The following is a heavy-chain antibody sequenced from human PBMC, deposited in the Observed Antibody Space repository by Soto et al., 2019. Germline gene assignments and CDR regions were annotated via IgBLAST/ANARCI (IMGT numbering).Heavy chain of an antibody. J-gene: IGHJ6*02. V-gene: IGHV1-2*04. CDR1: GYSFTDYH. CDR2: INPKSGGT. CDR3: ARSIAARLYYFYGMDV. Sequence: GASVKVSCKASGYSFTDYHIHWVRQAPGQGLEWLGRINPKSGGTSTAQKFQGWVTMTTDTSISTASMELTRLTSEDTAVYYCARSIAARLYYFYGMDVWGQGTTVTVSS. D-gene: IGHD6-6*01.